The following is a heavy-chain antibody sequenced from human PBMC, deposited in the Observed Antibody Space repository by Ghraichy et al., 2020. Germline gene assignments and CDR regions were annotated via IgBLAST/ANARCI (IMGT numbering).Heavy chain of an antibody. D-gene: IGHD4-17*01. CDR3: ARHHYGDYVGKLNWFDP. Sequence: SETLSLTCAVYGGSFSGYYWSWIRQPPGKGLEWIGEINHSGSANCNPSLKSRVTISVDTSKNQFSLKLSSVTAADTAVYYCARHHYGDYVGKLNWFDPWGQGTLVTVSS. CDR1: GGSFSGYY. CDR2: INHSGSA. V-gene: IGHV4-34*01. J-gene: IGHJ5*02.